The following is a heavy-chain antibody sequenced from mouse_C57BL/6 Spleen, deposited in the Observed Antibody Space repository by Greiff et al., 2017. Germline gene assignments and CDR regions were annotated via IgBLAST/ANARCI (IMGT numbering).Heavy chain of an antibody. J-gene: IGHJ1*03. V-gene: IGHV2-6-1*01. CDR1: GFSLTSYG. CDR2: IWSDGST. D-gene: IGHD1-1*01. CDR3: ARHGDYYGSSYWYFDV. Sequence: QVQLKESGPGLVAPSQSLSITCTVSGFSLTSYGVHWVRQPPGKGLEWLVVIWSDGSTTYNSAFKSRLSISKDNSKSQVFLKMNSLQTDDTAMYYCARHGDYYGSSYWYFDVWGTGTTVTVSS.